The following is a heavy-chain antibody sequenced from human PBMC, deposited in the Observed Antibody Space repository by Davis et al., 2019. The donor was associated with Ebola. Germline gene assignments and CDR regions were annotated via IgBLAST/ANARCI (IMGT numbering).Heavy chain of an antibody. D-gene: IGHD4-17*01. CDR1: GFTFSSYS. J-gene: IGHJ6*02. CDR2: ISSSGSTI. CDR3: ARYDDYGAS. V-gene: IGHV3-48*04. Sequence: GGSLRLSCAASGFTFSSYSMNWVRQAPGKGLEWVSYISSSGSTISYADSVKGRFTISRDNAKNSLYLQMNSLRAEDTAVYYCARYDDYGASWGQGTTVTVSS.